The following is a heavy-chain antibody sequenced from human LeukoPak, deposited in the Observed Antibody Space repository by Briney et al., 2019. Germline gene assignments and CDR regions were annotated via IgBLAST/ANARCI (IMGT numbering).Heavy chain of an antibody. V-gene: IGHV3-21*01. Sequence: GGSLRLSCAASGFSFENYNMNWVRQAPGKGLEWVAYINVITGYIYYADSLKGRFTISRDNSKNTLYLQMNSLRAEDTAVYYCAKDHYGSGSFTFDPWGQGTLVTVSS. CDR3: AKDHYGSGSFTFDP. CDR2: INVITGYI. D-gene: IGHD3-10*01. CDR1: GFSFENYN. J-gene: IGHJ5*02.